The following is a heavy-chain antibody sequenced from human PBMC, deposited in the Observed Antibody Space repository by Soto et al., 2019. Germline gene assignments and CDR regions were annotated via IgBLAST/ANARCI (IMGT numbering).Heavy chain of an antibody. CDR3: ARGGINYYGSGSPYGMDV. CDR1: GGSFSSYA. J-gene: IGHJ6*02. V-gene: IGHV1-69*13. Sequence: SVKVSCKASGGSFSSYAISWGRQAPGQGLEWMGGIIPIFGTANYAQKFQGRVTITADESTSTAYMELSSLRSEDTAVYYCARGGINYYGSGSPYGMDVWGQGTTVTVSS. D-gene: IGHD3-10*01. CDR2: IIPIFGTA.